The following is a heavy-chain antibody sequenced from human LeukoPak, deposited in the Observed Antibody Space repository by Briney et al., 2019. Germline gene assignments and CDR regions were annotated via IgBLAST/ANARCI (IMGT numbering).Heavy chain of an antibody. V-gene: IGHV3-53*01. J-gene: IGHJ2*01. CDR3: AKDLFLWYFDL. CDR1: GIDISYHY. CDR2: IHTGGTT. Sequence: GGSLRLSCVASGIDISYHYVGWVRQAPGKGLEWVSVIHTGGTTHYADSVKGRFTISKDNSNNTVFLQMNSVRVEDTAVYYCAKDLFLWYFDLWGRGTLVTVSS. D-gene: IGHD2-21*01.